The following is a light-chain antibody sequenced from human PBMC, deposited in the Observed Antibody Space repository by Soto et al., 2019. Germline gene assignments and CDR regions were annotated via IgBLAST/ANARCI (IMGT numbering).Light chain of an antibody. Sequence: IEMNKSPSTLCGSVGDRVTIACRASQTISSWLAWYQQKQGKAPKLLIYKASTLKSGVPSRFRGSGSWTEFTLPISRLQPDDFATYYCQHYNSSSEAFGQGTKVDI. CDR1: QTISSW. CDR3: QHYNSSSEA. CDR2: KAS. J-gene: IGKJ1*01. V-gene: IGKV1-5*03.